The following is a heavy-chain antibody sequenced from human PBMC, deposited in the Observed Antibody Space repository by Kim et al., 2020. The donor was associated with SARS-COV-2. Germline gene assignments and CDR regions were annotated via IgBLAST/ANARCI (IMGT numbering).Heavy chain of an antibody. J-gene: IGHJ4*02. Sequence: SETLSLTCTVSGGSVSNYYGSWIRQPPGKGLEWIGFIYYSGNTNYNPSLKSRVTISIDTSKKQFSMKLTSVTAADTAVYFCARGHYEVRRDIILDALDNWGQGTLVTVAS. CDR2: IYYSGNT. D-gene: IGHD3-10*01. V-gene: IGHV4-59*02. CDR3: ARGHYEVRRDIILDALDN. CDR1: GGSVSNYY.